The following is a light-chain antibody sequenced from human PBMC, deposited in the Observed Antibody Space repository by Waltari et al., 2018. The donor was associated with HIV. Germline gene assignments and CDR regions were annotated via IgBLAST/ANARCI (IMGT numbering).Light chain of an antibody. CDR2: ANN. CDR1: SGNIASSY. CDR3: QSHDNKIFYV. Sequence: NFILTQPHSVSESPGKTVTISCTRSSGNIASSYVQWYRQRPGSSPTTVIYANNQRSSGCPDLFSGSIDSSSNSASLTISGLRTEDEADYYCQSHDNKIFYVFGGGTYVTVL. J-gene: IGLJ1*01. V-gene: IGLV6-57*01.